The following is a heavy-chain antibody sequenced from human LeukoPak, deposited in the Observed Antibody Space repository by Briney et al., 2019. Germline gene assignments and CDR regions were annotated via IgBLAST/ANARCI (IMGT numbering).Heavy chain of an antibody. CDR3: ARDHTMVRGVNHGMDV. Sequence: ASVKVSCKASGYTFTSYGISCVRQAPGQGLEWMGWISAYNGNTNYAQKLQRRVTMTTDTSTSTAYMELRSLRSDDTAVYYCARDHTMVRGVNHGMDVWGKGTTVTVSS. J-gene: IGHJ6*04. D-gene: IGHD3-10*01. CDR2: ISAYNGNT. V-gene: IGHV1-18*04. CDR1: GYTFTSYG.